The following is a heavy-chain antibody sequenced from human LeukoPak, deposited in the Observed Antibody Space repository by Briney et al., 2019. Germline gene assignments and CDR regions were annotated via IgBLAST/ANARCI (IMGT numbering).Heavy chain of an antibody. CDR1: GGSISSYY. D-gene: IGHD2-21*02. CDR2: IYYSGST. CDR3: ARDWPGGAYCGGDCYSVDY. J-gene: IGHJ4*02. Sequence: PSETLSLTCTVSGGSISSYYWSWIRQPPGKGLEYIGYIYYSGSTNYNPSLESRVTISVDTSKNQFSLKLSSVTTADTAVYYCARDWPGGAYCGGDCYSVDYWGQGTLVTVSS. V-gene: IGHV4-59*01.